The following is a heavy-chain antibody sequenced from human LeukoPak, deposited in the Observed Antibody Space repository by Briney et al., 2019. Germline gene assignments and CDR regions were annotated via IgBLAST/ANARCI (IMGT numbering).Heavy chain of an antibody. CDR1: GYTFTSYG. CDR2: ISAYNGNT. V-gene: IGHV1-18*01. J-gene: IGHJ4*02. CDR3: ARVGATADPAFDY. Sequence: EASVKVSCKASGYTFTSYGISWVRQAPGQGLEWMGWISAYNGNTNYAQKFQGRVTMTRDTSTSTVYMELSSLRSEDTAVYYCARVGATADPAFDYWGQGTLVTVSS. D-gene: IGHD3-10*01.